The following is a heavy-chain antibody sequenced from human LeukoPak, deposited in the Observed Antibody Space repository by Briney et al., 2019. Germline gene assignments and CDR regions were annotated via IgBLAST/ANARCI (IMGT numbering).Heavy chain of an antibody. Sequence: PSETLSLTCTVSGGSISSGGYYWSWIRQPPGKGLEWIGYIYHSGSTYYNPSFKSRVTISVDRSKNQFSLKLSSVTDADTAVYYCARGVIAAAVSFDYWGQGTLVTVSS. J-gene: IGHJ4*02. D-gene: IGHD6-13*01. CDR2: IYHSGST. V-gene: IGHV4-30-2*01. CDR1: GGSISSGGYY. CDR3: ARGVIAAAVSFDY.